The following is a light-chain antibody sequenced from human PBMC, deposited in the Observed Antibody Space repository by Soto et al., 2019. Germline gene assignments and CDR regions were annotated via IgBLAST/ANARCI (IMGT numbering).Light chain of an antibody. J-gene: IGKJ1*01. V-gene: IGKV3-15*01. CDR1: QSVSSN. CDR2: GAS. Sequence: EVVMTQSPATLSVSPGERATLSCVASQSVSSNLAWYQQKPGRAPRLLIYGASPRATGIPARFSGSGSGTEFTLTISSLQSEDFAVYYCQQYNNWPRTFGQGTKV. CDR3: QQYNNWPRT.